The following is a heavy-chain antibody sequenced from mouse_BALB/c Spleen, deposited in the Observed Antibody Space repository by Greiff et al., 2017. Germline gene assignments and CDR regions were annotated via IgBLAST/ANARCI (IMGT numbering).Heavy chain of an antibody. CDR3: ARWVYDGYYGWFAY. Sequence: QVQLKESGPELVKPGASVRISCKASGYTFTSYYIHWVKQRPGQGLEWIGWIYPGNVNTKYNEKFKGKATLTADKSSSTAYMQLSSLTSEDSAVYFCARWVYDGYYGWFAYWGQGTLVTVSA. D-gene: IGHD2-3*01. V-gene: IGHV1S56*01. CDR2: IYPGNVNT. CDR1: GYTFTSYY. J-gene: IGHJ3*01.